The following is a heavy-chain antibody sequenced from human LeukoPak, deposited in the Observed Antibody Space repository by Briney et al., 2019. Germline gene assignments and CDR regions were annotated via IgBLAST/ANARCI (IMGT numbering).Heavy chain of an antibody. V-gene: IGHV4-39*07. CDR3: ARDRDGYNTHDY. CDR1: GGSISSSSYY. J-gene: IGHJ4*02. CDR2: IYYSGST. Sequence: PSEALSLTCTVSGGSISSSSYYWGWIRQPPGKGLEWIGSIYYSGSTNYNPSLKSRVTISVDTSKNQFSLKLSSVTAADTAVYYCARDRDGYNTHDYWGQGTLVTVSS. D-gene: IGHD5-24*01.